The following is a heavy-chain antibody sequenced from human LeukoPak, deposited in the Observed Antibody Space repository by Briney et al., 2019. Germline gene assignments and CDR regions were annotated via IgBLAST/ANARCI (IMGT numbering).Heavy chain of an antibody. CDR2: ISSGSTYM. V-gene: IGHV3-21*04. CDR3: AKCILTGYYKGYMDV. CDR1: GFTFSSYG. D-gene: IGHD3-9*01. Sequence: GGSLRLSCAASGFTFSSYGMHWVRQAPGKGLEWVSSISSGSTYMYYADSVKGRFTISRDNSKNTLYLQMNSLRAEDTAVYYCAKCILTGYYKGYMDVWGKGTTVTISS. J-gene: IGHJ6*03.